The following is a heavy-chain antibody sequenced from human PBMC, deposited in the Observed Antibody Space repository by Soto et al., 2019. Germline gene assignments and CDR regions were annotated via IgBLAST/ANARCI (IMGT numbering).Heavy chain of an antibody. CDR2: ISYDGSNQ. CDR1: GFTYNIYG. Sequence: GGSLRLSCAASGFTYNIYGMHWVRQAPVKGLEWVALISYDGSNQYYADSVRGRFTISRDNSKNTLFLQMNSLRADDTAVYYCAKDQASGQGSFDSWGQGTQVTVSS. V-gene: IGHV3-30*18. J-gene: IGHJ4*02. CDR3: AKDQASGQGSFDS.